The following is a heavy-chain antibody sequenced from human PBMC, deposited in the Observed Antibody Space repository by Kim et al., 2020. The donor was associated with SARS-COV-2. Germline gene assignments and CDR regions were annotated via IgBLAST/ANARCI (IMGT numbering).Heavy chain of an antibody. J-gene: IGHJ4*02. D-gene: IGHD6-6*01. Sequence: ADAWKGRFTISRANSKDTLYLQMNSLRAEDTAVYYCAKRASYSSSSPFDYWGQGTLVTVSS. V-gene: IGHV3-23*01. CDR3: AKRASYSSSSPFDY.